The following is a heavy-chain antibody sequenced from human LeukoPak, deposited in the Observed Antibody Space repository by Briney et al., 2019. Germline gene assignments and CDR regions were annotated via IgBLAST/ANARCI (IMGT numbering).Heavy chain of an antibody. D-gene: IGHD3-10*01. CDR2: IYIAGKT. J-gene: IGHJ4*02. CDR3: ARVGLWFGELLSPWGDY. Sequence: GGSLRLSCAASGFTFSSYGMSWVRQAPGKGPEWVSVIYIAGKTYYADSVKGRFTISRDDSKNTVYLQMNSLRDEDTAVYYCARVGLWFGELLSPWGDYWGQGTLVIVSS. V-gene: IGHV3-53*01. CDR1: GFTFSSYG.